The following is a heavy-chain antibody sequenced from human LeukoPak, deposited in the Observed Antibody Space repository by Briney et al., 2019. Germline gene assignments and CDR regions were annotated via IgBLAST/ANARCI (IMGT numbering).Heavy chain of an antibody. CDR1: GFSFSSYA. V-gene: IGHV3-64*01. J-gene: IGHJ4*02. Sequence: GGSLRLSCAASGFSFSSYAMHWVRQAPGKGLEYVSAISGNGGSTYYANSVKGRFTIPRDNSKSTLYLQMGSLRAEDMGVYYCARRSCSSSSCYTPFDYWGQGALVTVSS. D-gene: IGHD2-2*02. CDR3: ARRSCSSSSCYTPFDY. CDR2: ISGNGGST.